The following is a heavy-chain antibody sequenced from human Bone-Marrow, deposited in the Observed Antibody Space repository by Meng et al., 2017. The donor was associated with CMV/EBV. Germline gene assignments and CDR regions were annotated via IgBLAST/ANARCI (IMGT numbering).Heavy chain of an antibody. V-gene: IGHV4-31*02. CDR3: ARDSSRWELPLD. CDR2: IYYSGST. CDR1: GGSISSGGYY. D-gene: IGHD1-26*01. J-gene: IGHJ4*02. Sequence: TVSGGSISSGGYYWSWIRQHPGKGLEWIGYIYYSGSTYYNPSIKSRVTISVDTSKNQFSLKLSSVTAADTAVYYCARDSSRWELPLDWGQGTLVTVSS.